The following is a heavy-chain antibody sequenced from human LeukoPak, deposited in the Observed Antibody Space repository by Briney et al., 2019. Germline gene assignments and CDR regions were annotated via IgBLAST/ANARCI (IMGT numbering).Heavy chain of an antibody. CDR1: GFTLSSYW. Sequence: GGSLRLSCAASGFTLSSYWMHWVRQAPGKGLVWVSRINSDGTSTTYADSVKGRFTISRDNAKNMLYLQVNSLRAEDTAVYYCATSEARSNGWYVYWGQGTLVTVSS. V-gene: IGHV3-74*01. J-gene: IGHJ4*02. CDR3: ATSEARSNGWYVY. CDR2: INSDGTST. D-gene: IGHD6-19*01.